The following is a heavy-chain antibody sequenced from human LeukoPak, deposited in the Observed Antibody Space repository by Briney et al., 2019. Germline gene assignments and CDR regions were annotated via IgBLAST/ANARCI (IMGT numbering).Heavy chain of an antibody. CDR1: GFTFSSYS. CDR2: ISSSSSYI. D-gene: IGHD3-10*01. CDR3: ARDLGVWIPICD. J-gene: IGHJ4*02. V-gene: IGHV3-21*01. Sequence: PGGSLRLSCAASGFTFSSYSMNWVRQAPGKGLEWVSSISSSSSYIYYADSVKGRFTISRDNAKNSLYLQMNSLRAEDTAVYYCARDLGVWIPICDWGQGTLVTVSS.